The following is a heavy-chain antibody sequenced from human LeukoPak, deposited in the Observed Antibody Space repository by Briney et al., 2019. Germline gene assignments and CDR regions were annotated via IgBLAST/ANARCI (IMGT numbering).Heavy chain of an antibody. J-gene: IGHJ4*02. CDR2: IYSGGST. CDR1: GFTVSSNY. V-gene: IGHV3-66*01. D-gene: IGHD1-1*01. Sequence: GGSLRLSCVASGFTVSSNYMSWVRQAPGKGLEWVSVIYSGGSTYYADSVKGRFTISRDNSKNTLYLQMNSLGADDTAVYYCAKGNWRYFDYWGQGTLVTGSS. CDR3: AKGNWRYFDY.